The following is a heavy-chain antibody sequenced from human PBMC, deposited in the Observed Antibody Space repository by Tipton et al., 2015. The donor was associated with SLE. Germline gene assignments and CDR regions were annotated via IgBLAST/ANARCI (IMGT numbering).Heavy chain of an antibody. Sequence: TLSLTCTVSGGSISSYYWSWIRQPAGKGLEWIGRIYASGSTSYNPSLKSRVTMSVDRSKNQFSLKLSSVTAADTAVYYCARATTAISPFDYWGQGTLATVSS. CDR2: IYASGST. J-gene: IGHJ4*02. D-gene: IGHD2-2*02. V-gene: IGHV4-4*07. CDR1: GGSISSYY. CDR3: ARATTAISPFDY.